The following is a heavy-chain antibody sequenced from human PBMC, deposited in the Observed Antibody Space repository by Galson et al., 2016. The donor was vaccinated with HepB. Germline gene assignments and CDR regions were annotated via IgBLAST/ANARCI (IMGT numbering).Heavy chain of an antibody. D-gene: IGHD3-10*01. V-gene: IGHV1-24*01. Sequence: SVKVSCKVFGYTLTELSTHWVRQTPGKGLEWMGGFTPEHGDTIYAQKFQGRVTMTEDPSTDTAYMELSRLGSEDTAVYYCATGEKNSGSYYASFDDWGQGTLVTVSA. CDR1: GYTLTELS. CDR2: FTPEHGDT. CDR3: ATGEKNSGSYYASFDD. J-gene: IGHJ4*02.